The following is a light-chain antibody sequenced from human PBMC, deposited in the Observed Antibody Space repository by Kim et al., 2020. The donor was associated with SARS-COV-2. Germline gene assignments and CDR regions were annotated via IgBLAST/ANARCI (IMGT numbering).Light chain of an antibody. CDR3: AAWDDSLNVVV. CDR1: SSNIGNNA. CDR2: YDD. J-gene: IGLJ2*01. V-gene: IGLV1-36*01. Sequence: ELTQPPSVSEAPRQRVTISCSGSSSNIGNNAVNWYQQLPGKAPKLLIYYDDLLPSGVSDRFSGSKSGTSASLAISGLQSEVEADYYCAAWDDSLNVVVFGGGTQLTVL.